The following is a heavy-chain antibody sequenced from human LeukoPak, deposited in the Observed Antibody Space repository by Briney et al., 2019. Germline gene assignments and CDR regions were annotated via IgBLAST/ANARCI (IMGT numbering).Heavy chain of an antibody. CDR2: IYYSGST. CDR1: GGSISSYY. V-gene: IGHV4-59*01. Sequence: PSETLSLTCTVSGGSISSYYWSWIRQPPGKGLEWIGYIYYSGSTNYNPSLKSRVTISVDTSKNQFSLKLSSVTAADTAVYYCARDVRALYYFDYWGQGTLVTVSS. J-gene: IGHJ4*02. CDR3: ARDVRALYYFDY.